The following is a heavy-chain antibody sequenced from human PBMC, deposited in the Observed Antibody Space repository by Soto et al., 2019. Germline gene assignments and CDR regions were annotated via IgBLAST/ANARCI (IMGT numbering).Heavy chain of an antibody. V-gene: IGHV1-69*13. Sequence: GASVKVSCKASGGTFSSYAISWVRQAPGQGLEWMGGIIPIFGTANYAQKFQGRVTITADESTSTAYMELRSLRSDDTAVYYCARDYDYIWGSYRPQHVHWGQGTRVTVS. D-gene: IGHD3-16*02. J-gene: IGHJ4*02. CDR3: ARDYDYIWGSYRPQHVH. CDR2: IIPIFGTA. CDR1: GGTFSSYA.